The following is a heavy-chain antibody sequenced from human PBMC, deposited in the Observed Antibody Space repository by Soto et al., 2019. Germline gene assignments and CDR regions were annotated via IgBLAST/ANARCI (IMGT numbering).Heavy chain of an antibody. CDR2: ISAYNGNT. J-gene: IGHJ4*02. D-gene: IGHD2-21*02. CDR1: GYTFTSYG. CDR3: ASPVVAYCGGDCYLAY. Sequence: GASVKVSCKASGYTFTSYGISWVRQAPGQGLEWMGWISAYNGNTNYAQKLQGRVTMTTDTSTSTAYMELRSLRSDDTAVYYCASPVVAYCGGDCYLAYWGQGTLVTVSS. V-gene: IGHV1-18*01.